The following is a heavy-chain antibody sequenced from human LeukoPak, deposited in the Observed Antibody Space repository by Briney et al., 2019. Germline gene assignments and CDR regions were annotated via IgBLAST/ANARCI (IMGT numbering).Heavy chain of an antibody. D-gene: IGHD2-21*02. J-gene: IGHJ4*02. CDR1: GFTFSSYA. CDR2: ISGSGGST. V-gene: IGHV3-23*01. CDR3: AKPYCGGDCYFFDY. Sequence: GGSLRLSCAASGFTFSSYAMSWVRQAPGKGLEWVSAISGSGGSTYYADSVKGRFTIPRDNSKNTLYLQMNSLRAEDTAVYYCAKPYCGGDCYFFDYWGQGTLVTVSS.